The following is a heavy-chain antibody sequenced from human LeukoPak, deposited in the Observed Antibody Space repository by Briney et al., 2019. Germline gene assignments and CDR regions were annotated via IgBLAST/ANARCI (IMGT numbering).Heavy chain of an antibody. CDR3: ARAQSRPLHFDY. CDR1: GGSISSYY. Sequence: SETLSLTCTVSGGSISSYYWSWIRQPPGKGLEWIGYIYYSGSTNYNPSLKSRVAISVDTSKNQFSLKLSSVTAADTAVYYCARAQSRPLHFDYWGQGTLVTVSS. CDR2: IYYSGST. J-gene: IGHJ4*02. V-gene: IGHV4-59*01.